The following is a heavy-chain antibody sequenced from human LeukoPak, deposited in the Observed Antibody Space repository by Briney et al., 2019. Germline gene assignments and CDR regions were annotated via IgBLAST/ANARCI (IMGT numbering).Heavy chain of an antibody. D-gene: IGHD6-19*01. CDR3: ARDSFVQVVSSGFPDY. J-gene: IGHJ4*02. CDR1: GYTFTSYG. CDR2: ISAYNGNT. V-gene: IGHV1-18*01. Sequence: GESLKVSCKASGYTFTSYGISWVRQAPGQGLEWMGWISAYNGNTNYAQKLQGRVTMTTDTSTSTAYMELRSLRSDDTAVYYCARDSFVQVVSSGFPDYWGQGTLVTVSS.